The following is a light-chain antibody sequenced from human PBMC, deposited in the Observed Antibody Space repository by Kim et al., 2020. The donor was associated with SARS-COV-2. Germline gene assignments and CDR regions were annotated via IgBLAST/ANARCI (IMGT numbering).Light chain of an antibody. CDR3: TSYTSSSTYV. V-gene: IGLV2-14*03. CDR1: RSDVGAYKY. Sequence: GQSITISCAGTRSDVGAYKYVSWYQQHPGKAPKLLIYDVSDRPSGVSNRFSGSKSGNTASLTISGLQAEDEADYYCTSYTSSSTYVFGTGTKVTVL. CDR2: DVS. J-gene: IGLJ1*01.